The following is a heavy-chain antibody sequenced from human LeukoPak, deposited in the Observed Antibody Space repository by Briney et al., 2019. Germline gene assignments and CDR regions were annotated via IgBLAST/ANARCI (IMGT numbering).Heavy chain of an antibody. Sequence: GGSLRLSCAASGFTFSSYGMHWVRQAPGKGLEWVAVISYDGSNKYYADSVKGRFTISRDNSKNTLYLQMNSLRAEDTAVYYCAKGAGTGAFDIWGQGTMVTVSS. CDR1: GFTFSSYG. CDR3: AKGAGTGAFDI. V-gene: IGHV3-30*18. J-gene: IGHJ3*02. CDR2: ISYDGSNK. D-gene: IGHD6-19*01.